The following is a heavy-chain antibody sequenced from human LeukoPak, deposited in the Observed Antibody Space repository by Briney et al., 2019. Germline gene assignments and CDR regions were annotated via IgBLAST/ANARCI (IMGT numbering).Heavy chain of an antibody. D-gene: IGHD1-20*01. J-gene: IGHJ4*02. CDR2: LYTGGRT. CDR3: ATDSPPIILGGQFY. Sequence: GSLRLSCASSGVTVNSNYMTWVRQAPGKGLEWVAVLYTGGRTYYAESVKDRFAISTDNSKNTLYLHMDSLRDDDTAIYYCATDSPPIILGGQFYWGQGTLVTVSS. CDR1: GVTVNSNY. V-gene: IGHV3-66*01.